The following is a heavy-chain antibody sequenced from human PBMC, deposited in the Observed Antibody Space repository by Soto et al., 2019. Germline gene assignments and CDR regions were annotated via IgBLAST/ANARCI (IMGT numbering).Heavy chain of an antibody. Sequence: QVQLVESGGGVVQPGRSLRLSCAASGFTVSSYGLHWVRQAPGKGLEWLAFISYDGSDKFYADSVKGRFTISRDSSMNTLYLQMNSLRAEDTAVYYCARVLGGSPNFDFWVQGTLVTVSS. CDR1: GFTVSSYG. D-gene: IGHD2-15*01. J-gene: IGHJ4*02. V-gene: IGHV3-30-3*01. CDR3: ARVLGGSPNFDF. CDR2: ISYDGSDK.